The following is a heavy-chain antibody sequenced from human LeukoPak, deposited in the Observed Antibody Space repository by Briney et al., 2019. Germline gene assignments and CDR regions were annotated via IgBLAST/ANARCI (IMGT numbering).Heavy chain of an antibody. CDR1: GGTFSSYA. CDR3: ARGDRGYSYGQYYYYGMDV. V-gene: IGHV1-69*13. J-gene: IGHJ6*02. D-gene: IGHD5-18*01. Sequence: SVKVSCKASGGTFSSYAISWVRQAPGQGLEWMGGIIPIFGTANYAQKFQGRVTITADESTSTAYMELSSLRSEDTAVYYCARGDRGYSYGQYYYYGMDVWGQGATVTVSS. CDR2: IIPIFGTA.